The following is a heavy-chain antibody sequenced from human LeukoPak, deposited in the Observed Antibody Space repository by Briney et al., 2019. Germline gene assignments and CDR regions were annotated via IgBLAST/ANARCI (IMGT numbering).Heavy chain of an antibody. CDR1: DDSITMYY. Sequence: SETLSLTCTVSDDSITMYYWTWIRHPPGKGLEWIGYVDHTGSTNFNPSLNGRVSISRDTSKNLFSLRLRSVTAADTAVYFCARGRVSSSTWYSTYYYYFYMDVWGKGTTVTVSS. J-gene: IGHJ6*03. CDR3: ARGRVSSSTWYSTYYYYFYMDV. V-gene: IGHV4-59*01. D-gene: IGHD1-1*01. CDR2: VDHTGST.